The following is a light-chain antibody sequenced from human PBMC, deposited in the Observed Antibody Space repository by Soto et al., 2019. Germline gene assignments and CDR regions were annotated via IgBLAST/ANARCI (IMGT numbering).Light chain of an antibody. CDR3: SSYAGSNNYV. CDR1: SSDVGGYDF. CDR2: EVN. J-gene: IGLJ1*01. V-gene: IGLV2-8*01. Sequence: QSALTQPPSASGSPGQSVTISCTGTSSDVGGYDFVSWYQQHPGKAPKLMIYEVNKRPSGVPDRFSGSKSGNTASLTVSGLQAEDEADYYCSSYAGSNNYVFGTGTK.